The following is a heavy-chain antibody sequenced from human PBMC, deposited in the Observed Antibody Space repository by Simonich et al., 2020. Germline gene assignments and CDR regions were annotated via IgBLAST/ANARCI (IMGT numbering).Heavy chain of an antibody. Sequence: QLQLQESGPGLVKPSETLSLTCTVSGGSISSSSYYWGWIRQPTGKGLEWIGSIYYSGSTYYNPSLKGRVTISVDTSKNQFSLKLSSVTAADTAVYYCARHYYDSSGYFDYWGQGTLVTVSS. CDR2: IYYSGST. V-gene: IGHV4-39*01. J-gene: IGHJ4*02. D-gene: IGHD3-22*01. CDR1: GGSISSSSYY. CDR3: ARHYYDSSGYFDY.